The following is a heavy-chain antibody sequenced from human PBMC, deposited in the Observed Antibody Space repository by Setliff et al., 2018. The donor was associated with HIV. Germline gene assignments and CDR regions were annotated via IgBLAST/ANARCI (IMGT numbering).Heavy chain of an antibody. CDR2: ISAYTGNT. D-gene: IGHD3-22*01. Sequence: ASVKVSCKASGYTFKTYGMTWVRQAPGQGLEWIGWISAYTGNTNYAQKFQGRVTMTTDTSTSTAYMELRSLRSDDTAVYYCARNFYDSSGYRYDYWGQGTLVTVSS. J-gene: IGHJ4*02. V-gene: IGHV1-18*01. CDR3: ARNFYDSSGYRYDY. CDR1: GYTFKTYG.